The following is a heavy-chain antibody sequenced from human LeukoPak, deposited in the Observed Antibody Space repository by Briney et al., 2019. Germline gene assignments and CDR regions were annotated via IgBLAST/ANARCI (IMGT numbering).Heavy chain of an antibody. Sequence: PSGTLSLTCAVSGGSISISSSNWWSWVRQPPGKGLEWIGEIFHSGSTNYNPSLKSRVTISVDKSKNQFSLKLSSLTAADTAVYYCAREVQDILTVYPFLDPWGQGTLVTVSS. D-gene: IGHD3-9*01. CDR3: AREVQDILTVYPFLDP. CDR1: GGSISISSSNW. J-gene: IGHJ5*02. CDR2: IFHSGST. V-gene: IGHV4-4*02.